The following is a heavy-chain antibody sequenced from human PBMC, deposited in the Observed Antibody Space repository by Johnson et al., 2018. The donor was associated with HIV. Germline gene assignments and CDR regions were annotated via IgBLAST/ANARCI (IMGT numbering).Heavy chain of an antibody. V-gene: IGHV3-30*04. CDR3: AKRGARYCSGGSCFDAFDI. D-gene: IGHD2-15*01. CDR1: GFTFSSYA. Sequence: QVQLVESGGGVVQPGRSLRLSCAASGFTFSSYAIHWVRQAPGKGLAWVAVISYDGSDKYYADSVKGRFTISRDNSKNTPYLQMNSLRAEDTAVYYCAKRGARYCSGGSCFDAFDIWGQGTMVTVSS. CDR2: ISYDGSDK. J-gene: IGHJ3*02.